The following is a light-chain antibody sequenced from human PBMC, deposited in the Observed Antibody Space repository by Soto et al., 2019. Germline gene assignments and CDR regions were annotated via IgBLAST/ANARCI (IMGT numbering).Light chain of an antibody. V-gene: IGKV3-15*01. Sequence: EIVMTQSPATLSVSPGERATLSCRASQSVSSNLAWYQQKPGQAPRLLIYGASTRATAIPAKFSGSGSGTEFTLTFSSLQSEDFAVYYCQQYNNWPPVSFGGGTKVEIK. CDR2: GAS. CDR1: QSVSSN. J-gene: IGKJ4*01. CDR3: QQYNNWPPVS.